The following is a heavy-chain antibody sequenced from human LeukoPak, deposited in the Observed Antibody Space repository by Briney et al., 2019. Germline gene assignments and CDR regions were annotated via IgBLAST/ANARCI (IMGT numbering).Heavy chain of an antibody. Sequence: GGSLRLSCAGSGFTATTNYMSWVRQAPGKGLEWVSVIYGSGSTSYADSVKGRFTISRDSSKNTLYLQMNSLRAEDTAVYYCARDHINVNAFDIWGQGTMVTVSS. CDR2: IYGSGST. CDR3: ARDHINVNAFDI. J-gene: IGHJ3*02. D-gene: IGHD3-16*02. V-gene: IGHV3-53*01. CDR1: GFTATTNY.